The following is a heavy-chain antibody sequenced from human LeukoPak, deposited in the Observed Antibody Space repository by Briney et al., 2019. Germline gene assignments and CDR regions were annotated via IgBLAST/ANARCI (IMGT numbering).Heavy chain of an antibody. V-gene: IGHV1-2*06. J-gene: IGHJ4*02. CDR2: INPNSGGT. Sequence: ASVKVSCKASGYTFTGYYMHWVRQAPGQGLEWMGRINPNSGGTNYAQKFQGRVTMTRDTSISTAYMELSRLRSDDTAVYYCARQTRGYSGYDPGVGYWGQGTLVTVSS. D-gene: IGHD5-12*01. CDR3: ARQTRGYSGYDPGVGY. CDR1: GYTFTGYY.